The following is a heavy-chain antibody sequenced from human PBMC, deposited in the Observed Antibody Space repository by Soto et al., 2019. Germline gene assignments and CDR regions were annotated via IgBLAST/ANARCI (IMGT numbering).Heavy chain of an antibody. CDR3: ARALREETFSMTIDVTPLMY. CDR1: GGSISSGAYH. D-gene: IGHD3-16*01. J-gene: IGHJ4*02. Sequence: QVQLQESGPGLVKPLQTLSLTCTVSGGSISSGAYHWNWIRQHPGKGLEWIGYIYYRGGTYYNPSLRNRVTISLDTSNNQFSLKLNSVTAADTAIYYCARALREETFSMTIDVTPLMYWGQGTLFTVSS. CDR2: IYYRGGT. V-gene: IGHV4-31*03.